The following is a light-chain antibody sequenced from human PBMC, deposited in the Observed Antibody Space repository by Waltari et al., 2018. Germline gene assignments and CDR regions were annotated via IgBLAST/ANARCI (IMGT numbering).Light chain of an antibody. CDR2: AVS. J-gene: IGLJ2*01. Sequence: QSALTQPASVSGSPGQSITIPCTGTSSDVGNCNRVTWYQQHPGKAPKLMIYAVSKRPSGVSDRFSGSKSGDMASLTISGLQPEDEAEYFCSSYAGSSKGVFGGGTKVTVL. CDR1: SSDVGNCNR. CDR3: SSYAGSSKGV. V-gene: IGLV2-23*02.